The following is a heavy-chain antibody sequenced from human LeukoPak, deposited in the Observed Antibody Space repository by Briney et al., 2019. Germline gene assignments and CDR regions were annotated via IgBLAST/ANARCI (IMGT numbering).Heavy chain of an antibody. D-gene: IGHD3-10*01. Sequence: ASVKVSCKASGYTFTGYYMHWVRQAPGEGLEWMGWINPNSGGTNYAQKFQGRVTMTRDTSISTAYMELSRLRSDDTAVYYCARDSGAGQLLWFGESGWLDPWGQGTLVTVSS. V-gene: IGHV1-2*02. CDR2: INPNSGGT. CDR3: ARDSGAGQLLWFGESGWLDP. J-gene: IGHJ5*02. CDR1: GYTFTGYY.